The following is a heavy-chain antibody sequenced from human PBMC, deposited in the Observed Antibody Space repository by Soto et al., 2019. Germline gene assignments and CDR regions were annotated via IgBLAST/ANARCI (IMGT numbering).Heavy chain of an antibody. CDR2: THYSGNT. J-gene: IGHJ4*02. V-gene: IGHV4-59*01. CDR1: GGSISTYY. D-gene: IGHD4-17*01. Sequence: QVQLQESGPGLVKPSETLSLTCTVSGGSISTYYWDWIRQPPGKELEWIGYTHYSGNTNYHPSLKGLVTISLDTSRNQFSLKLRSVTAADTAIYYCARHTVTIRAGFDYWGQGALVNVSS. CDR3: ARHTVTIRAGFDY.